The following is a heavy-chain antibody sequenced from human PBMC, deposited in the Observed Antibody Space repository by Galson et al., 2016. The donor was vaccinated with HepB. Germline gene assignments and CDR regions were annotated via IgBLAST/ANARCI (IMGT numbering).Heavy chain of an antibody. J-gene: IGHJ2*01. CDR2: ISPYSGHT. CDR3: ARVFGNSAYYRLDWYSDL. D-gene: IGHD3-22*01. V-gene: IGHV1-18*01. Sequence: SVKVSCKASGYTFTRYGISWVRQAPGQGLDWMGWISPYSGHTKYAQKFQGRVTMTTDTSTSTAYMELRSLRSDDTAVYYCARVFGNSAYYRLDWYSDLWGRGSLVTVSS. CDR1: GYTFTRYG.